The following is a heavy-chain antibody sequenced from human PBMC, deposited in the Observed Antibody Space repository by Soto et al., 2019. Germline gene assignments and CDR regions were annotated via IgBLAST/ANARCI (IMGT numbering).Heavy chain of an antibody. CDR1: RVAFSKFI. V-gene: IGHV1-69*01. D-gene: IGHD6-19*01. Sequence: QAQLEQSGGEVKKPGSSVKVSCKASRVAFSKFIVTWVRQAPGLGLEWVGGIIPIFGTANYAQKFQGRDTITADESTSTSDMEVNNLRSEDTAVYYCAKVRYSSPVGYYYGMDVWGQGTTVTVSS. J-gene: IGHJ6*02. CDR2: IIPIFGTA. CDR3: AKVRYSSPVGYYYGMDV.